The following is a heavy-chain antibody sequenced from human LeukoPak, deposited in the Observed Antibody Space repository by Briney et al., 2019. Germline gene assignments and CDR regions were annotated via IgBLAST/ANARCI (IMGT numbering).Heavy chain of an antibody. V-gene: IGHV4-39*01. CDR1: GGSISSSSYY. CDR3: ARQGEEQQRPMGKWYYYHHMDV. Sequence: PSETLSLTCTVSGGSISSSSYYWGWIRQPPGKGLEWIGSIYYSGSTYYNPSLKSRVTISVDTSKNQFSLKLSSVTAADTAVYYCARQGEEQQRPMGKWYYYHHMDVWGKGTTVTVSS. CDR2: IYYSGST. D-gene: IGHD6-13*01. J-gene: IGHJ6*03.